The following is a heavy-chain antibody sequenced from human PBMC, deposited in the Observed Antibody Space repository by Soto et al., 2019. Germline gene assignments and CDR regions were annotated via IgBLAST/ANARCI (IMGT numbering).Heavy chain of an antibody. Sequence: QVQLVRSGAEEKKPGASVKVSCKASGYTFTSYGIIWVRQAPGQGLEWMGWISAYNGNTNYAQKLQGRVTMTTDTATSTAYMELRSLGSDDTAVYYCARDRRTNCSGGSCYSGWFDPGVQGTLVTVSS. CDR3: ARDRRTNCSGGSCYSGWFDP. D-gene: IGHD2-15*01. V-gene: IGHV1-18*01. J-gene: IGHJ5*02. CDR1: GYTFTSYG. CDR2: ISAYNGNT.